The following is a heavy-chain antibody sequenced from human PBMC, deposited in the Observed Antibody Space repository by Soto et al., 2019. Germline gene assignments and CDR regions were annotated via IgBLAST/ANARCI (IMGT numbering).Heavy chain of an antibody. V-gene: IGHV3-13*01. D-gene: IGHD6-6*01. J-gene: IGHJ6*02. Sequence: PGGSLRLSCAASGFTFSSYDMHWVRQATGKGLEWVSAIGTAGDTYYPGSVKGRFTISRENAKNSLYLQMNSLRAEDTAVYYCARGYSESKSSSSLYYYYGMDVWGQGTTVTVSS. CDR1: GFTFSSYD. CDR2: IGTAGDT. CDR3: ARGYSESKSSSSLYYYYGMDV.